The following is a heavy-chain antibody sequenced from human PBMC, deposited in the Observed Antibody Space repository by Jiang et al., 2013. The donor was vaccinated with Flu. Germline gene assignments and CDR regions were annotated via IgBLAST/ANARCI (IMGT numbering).Heavy chain of an antibody. J-gene: IGHJ4*02. CDR2: INPNSGAT. Sequence: EVKKPGASVKVSCKASGYMFIGYYMHWVRQAPGQGLEWMGRINPNSGATNYAQKFQGRVTMTSDTSISTASTELSRLRSDDTAIYYCARVVYYDSSAYYFDDWGQGTLVTVSS. V-gene: IGHV1-2*06. CDR1: GYMFIGYY. D-gene: IGHD3-22*01. CDR3: ARVVYYDSSAYYFDD.